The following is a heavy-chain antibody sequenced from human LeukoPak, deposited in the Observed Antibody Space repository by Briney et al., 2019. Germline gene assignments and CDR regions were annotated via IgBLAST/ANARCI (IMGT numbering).Heavy chain of an antibody. J-gene: IGHJ6*02. CDR3: ARDTPYYDFWSGYFRGALYYGMDV. CDR2: ISGSGGST. CDR1: GFTFSSYA. D-gene: IGHD3-3*01. Sequence: QPGGSLRLSCAASGFTFSSYAMSWVRQAPGKGLEWVSAISGSGGSTYYADSVKGRFTISRDNSKNTLYLQMNSLRAEDTAVYYCARDTPYYDFWSGYFRGALYYGMDVWGQGTTVTVSS. V-gene: IGHV3-23*01.